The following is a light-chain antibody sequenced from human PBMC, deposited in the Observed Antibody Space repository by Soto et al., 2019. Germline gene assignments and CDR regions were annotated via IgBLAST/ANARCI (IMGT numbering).Light chain of an antibody. CDR2: GVN. V-gene: IGLV2-14*03. Sequence: QSALTQPASVSGSPGQSITISCTGTVSDVGGYDSVSWYQQHPGRAPKLIIYGVNNRPSGVSNRFSASKPADTASLTISGLQAEDEANYYCCSYTTSTTYVFGTGTKVTAL. CDR3: CSYTTSTTYV. J-gene: IGLJ1*01. CDR1: VSDVGGYDS.